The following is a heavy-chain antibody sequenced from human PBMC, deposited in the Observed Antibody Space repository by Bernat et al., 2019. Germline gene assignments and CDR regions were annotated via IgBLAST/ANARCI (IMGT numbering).Heavy chain of an antibody. Sequence: QVQLQESGPGLVKPSETLSLTCTVSGGSISSYYWSWIRQPAGKGLEWIGRIYTSGSTNYNPSLKSRVTMSVDTSKNQFSLKLSSVTAADTAVYYCARGAVVSLHSMDYYCMDVWGQGTTVTVSS. D-gene: IGHD2-21*01. J-gene: IGHJ6*02. V-gene: IGHV4-4*07. CDR1: GGSISSYY. CDR3: ARGAVVSLHSMDYYCMDV. CDR2: IYTSGST.